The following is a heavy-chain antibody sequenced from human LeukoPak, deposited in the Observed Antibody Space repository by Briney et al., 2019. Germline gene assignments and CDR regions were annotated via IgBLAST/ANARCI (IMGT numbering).Heavy chain of an antibody. CDR2: IYYSGST. CDR1: GGSISSGDYY. V-gene: IGHV4-30-4*08. CDR3: AREDYYDSSGYYLVY. J-gene: IGHJ4*02. Sequence: SQTLSLTCTVSGGSISSGDYYWSWIRQPPGKGLEWIGYIYYSGSTYYSPPLKSRVTISVDTSKNQFSLKLSSVTAADTAVYYCAREDYYDSSGYYLVYWGQGTLVTVSS. D-gene: IGHD3-22*01.